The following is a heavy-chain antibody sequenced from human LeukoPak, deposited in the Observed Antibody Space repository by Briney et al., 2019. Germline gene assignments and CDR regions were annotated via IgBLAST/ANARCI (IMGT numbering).Heavy chain of an antibody. Sequence: SVKVSCKASGGTFSSYAISWVRQAPGQGLEWMGRIIPILGIANYAQKFQGRVTITADKSTSTAYMELSSLRSEDTAVYYCAREYCSSTSCYFQDQNWFDPWGQGTLVTVSS. D-gene: IGHD2-2*01. CDR1: GGTFSSYA. J-gene: IGHJ5*02. CDR3: AREYCSSTSCYFQDQNWFDP. V-gene: IGHV1-69*04. CDR2: IIPILGIA.